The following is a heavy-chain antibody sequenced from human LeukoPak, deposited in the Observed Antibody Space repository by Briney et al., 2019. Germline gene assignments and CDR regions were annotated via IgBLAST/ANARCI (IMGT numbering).Heavy chain of an antibody. D-gene: IGHD6-13*01. CDR2: ISYDGSDK. V-gene: IGHV3-30*03. CDR3: ARGPRYSFY. CDR1: GFTFNTYA. Sequence: GRSLRLSCEASGFTFNTYAMHWVRQPPGKGLEWVALISYDGSDKIYTDSVKGRFTISRDNSESTLYLQMNTLRDEDTAVYYCARGPRYSFYWGQGTLVSVSS. J-gene: IGHJ4*02.